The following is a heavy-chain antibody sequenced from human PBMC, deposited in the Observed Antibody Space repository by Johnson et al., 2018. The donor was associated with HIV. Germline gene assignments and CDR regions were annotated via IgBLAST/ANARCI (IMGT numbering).Heavy chain of an antibody. D-gene: IGHD3-16*01. V-gene: IGHV3-7*05. CDR3: ARGGGS. CDR1: GFTFSSYW. CDR2: RKQDGREK. J-gene: IGHJ3*01. Sequence: VQLVESGGGLVQPGGSLRLSCAASGFTFSSYWMSWVRQAPGKGLEWVANRKQDGREKYYADSVKCRFTISRENAKNSLYLQMNSLRAEDTAVYYCARGGGSWGQGTMVTVSS.